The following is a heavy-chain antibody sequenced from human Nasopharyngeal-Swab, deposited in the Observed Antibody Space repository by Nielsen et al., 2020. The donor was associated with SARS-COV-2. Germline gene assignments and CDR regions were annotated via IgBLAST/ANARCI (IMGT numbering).Heavy chain of an antibody. J-gene: IGHJ4*02. Sequence: VKVSCKASGYTFTSYGISWVRQAPGQGLEWMGGIVPALGLPNYAQKFRGRVTISADRSTTTSYLELSSLRSEDTAIYYCAREGEYGAYDAPDYWGQGTLVTVSS. CDR1: GYTFTSYG. CDR2: IVPALGLP. V-gene: IGHV1-69*10. CDR3: AREGEYGAYDAPDY. D-gene: IGHD5-12*01.